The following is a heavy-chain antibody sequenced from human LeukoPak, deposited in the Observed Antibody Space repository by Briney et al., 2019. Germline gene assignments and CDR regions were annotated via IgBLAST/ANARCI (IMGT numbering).Heavy chain of an antibody. V-gene: IGHV3-7*01. Sequence: SGGSLRLSCAASGFTFSSYWMSWVRQAPGKGLEWAANIKQDGSEKYYVDSVKGRFTISRDNAKNSLYLQMNSLRAEDTAVYYCAAYYYDSSGYYYADAFDIWGQGTMVTVSS. J-gene: IGHJ3*02. CDR3: AAYYYDSSGYYYADAFDI. CDR1: GFTFSSYW. D-gene: IGHD3-22*01. CDR2: IKQDGSEK.